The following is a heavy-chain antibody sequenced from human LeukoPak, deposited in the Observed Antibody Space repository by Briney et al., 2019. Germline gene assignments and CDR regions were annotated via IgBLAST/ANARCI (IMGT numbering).Heavy chain of an antibody. CDR3: ARFITMIVVVLLWGYYFDY. D-gene: IGHD3-22*01. CDR1: GYTFSSCD. Sequence: ASVKVSCKASGYTFSSCDINWVRQATGQGLEWMGWMNPNSGNTVYAQKFLGRVTITRNTSISTAYMELSSLRSEDTAVYYCARFITMIVVVLLWGYYFDYWGQGTLVTVSS. V-gene: IGHV1-8*03. CDR2: MNPNSGNT. J-gene: IGHJ4*02.